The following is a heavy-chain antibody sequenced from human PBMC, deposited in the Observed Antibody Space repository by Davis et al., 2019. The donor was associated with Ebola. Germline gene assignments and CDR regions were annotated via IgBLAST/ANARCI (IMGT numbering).Heavy chain of an antibody. CDR2: ISGHNGNT. J-gene: IGHJ4*02. D-gene: IGHD1-14*01. CDR1: GYTFTSFG. Sequence: AASVKVSCKASGYTFTSFGISWVRRAPGQGFEWMGWISGHNGNTKYPPRFQDRVTMTEDTSTDTAYMELSRLRFDDTAVYYCTIGGITGGFDYWGQGTLVTVSS. CDR3: TIGGITGGFDY. V-gene: IGHV1-18*04.